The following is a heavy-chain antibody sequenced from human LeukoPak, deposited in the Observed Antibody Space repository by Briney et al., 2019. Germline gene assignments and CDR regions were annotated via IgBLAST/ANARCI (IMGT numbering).Heavy chain of an antibody. CDR3: ANLRGSTAQIDY. CDR2: INHSGST. CDR1: GGSFSGYY. V-gene: IGHV4-34*01. D-gene: IGHD3-16*01. J-gene: IGHJ4*02. Sequence: KTSETLSLTCAVYGGSFSGYYWSWIRQPPGKGLEWIGEINHSGSTNYNPSLKSRVTISVDTSKNQFSLKLSSVTAADTAVYYCANLRGSTAQIDYWGQGTLVTVSS.